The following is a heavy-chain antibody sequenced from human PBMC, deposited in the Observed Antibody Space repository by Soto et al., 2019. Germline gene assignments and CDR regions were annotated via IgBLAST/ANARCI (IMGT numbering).Heavy chain of an antibody. J-gene: IGHJ6*02. CDR3: ARVYAAGPQVRNYYGSGSYGRYYYYYGMDV. CDR1: GGSFSGYY. Sequence: PSETLSLTCAVYGGSFSGYYWSWIRQPPGKGLEWIGEINHSGSTNYNPSLKSRVTISVDTSKNQFSLKLSSVTAADTAVYYCARVYAAGPQVRNYYGSGSYGRYYYYYGMDVWGQGTTVTVSS. V-gene: IGHV4-34*01. D-gene: IGHD3-10*01. CDR2: INHSGST.